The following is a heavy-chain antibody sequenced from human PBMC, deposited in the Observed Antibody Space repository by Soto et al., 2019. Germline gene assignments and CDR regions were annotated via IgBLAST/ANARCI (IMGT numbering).Heavy chain of an antibody. CDR3: ASHYDSSGYYYRGLDY. D-gene: IGHD3-22*01. Sequence: QVQLVQSGAEVKKPGSSVKVSCKASGGTFSSYAISWVRQAPGQGLEWMGGIIPIFGTADYAQKFQGRVTITADGSTSTGNMELSSLRSEDTAVYYCASHYDSSGYYYRGLDYWGQGTLVTVSS. J-gene: IGHJ4*02. CDR2: IIPIFGTA. CDR1: GGTFSSYA. V-gene: IGHV1-69*12.